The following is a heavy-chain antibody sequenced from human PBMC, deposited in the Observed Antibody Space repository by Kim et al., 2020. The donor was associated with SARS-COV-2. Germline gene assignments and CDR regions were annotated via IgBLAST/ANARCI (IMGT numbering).Heavy chain of an antibody. V-gene: IGHV4-59*01. Sequence: SETLSLTCTVSGGSISSYYWSWIRQPPGKGLEWIGYIYYSGSTNYNPSLKSRVTISVDTSKNQFSLKPSSVTAADTAVYYCASTILGARGAFDIWGQGTMVTVSS. CDR2: IYYSGST. CDR3: ASTILGARGAFDI. D-gene: IGHD3-3*01. J-gene: IGHJ3*02. CDR1: GGSISSYY.